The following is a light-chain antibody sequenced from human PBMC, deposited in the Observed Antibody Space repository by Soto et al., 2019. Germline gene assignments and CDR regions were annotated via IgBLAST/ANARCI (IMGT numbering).Light chain of an antibody. CDR1: QSVSSSY. CDR2: GAS. Sequence: EIVLTQSPDILSLSPGERATLSCRASQSVSSSYLAWYQQKPGQAPRLLIYGASNRATGIPDRFSGSVSGTDVTLTVSRLEPEDFAVYYCQRYGSAPKWTFGQGTKVEIK. V-gene: IGKV3-20*01. J-gene: IGKJ1*01. CDR3: QRYGSAPKWT.